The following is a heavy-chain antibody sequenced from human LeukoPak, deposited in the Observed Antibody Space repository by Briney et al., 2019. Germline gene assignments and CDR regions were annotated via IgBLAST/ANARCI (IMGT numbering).Heavy chain of an antibody. CDR1: GLTFSSYA. Sequence: GGSLRLSCAASGLTFSSYAMHWVRQAPGKGLEWVSGISWNSGSIGYADSVKGRFTISRDNAKNSLYLQMNSLRAEDTALYYCAKEREVVVITTSLDYWGQGTLVTVSS. V-gene: IGHV3-9*01. CDR3: AKEREVVVITTSLDY. J-gene: IGHJ4*02. CDR2: ISWNSGSI. D-gene: IGHD3-22*01.